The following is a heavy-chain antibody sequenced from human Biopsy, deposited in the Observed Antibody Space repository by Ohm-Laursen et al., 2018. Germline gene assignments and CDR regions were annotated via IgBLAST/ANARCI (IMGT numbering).Heavy chain of an antibody. CDR1: GDSISSYY. V-gene: IGHV4-59*01. J-gene: IGHJ2*01. Sequence: GTLSFTCTVSGDSISSYYWSWIRQPPGKGLEWIGYVYYTGSTDYNPSLQSRVTISVDTSKNHFSLRLRSVTPADTAIYYCARDRGYYSDRTVPGYFDLWGRGTLVTVSS. CDR2: VYYTGST. D-gene: IGHD3-22*01. CDR3: ARDRGYYSDRTVPGYFDL.